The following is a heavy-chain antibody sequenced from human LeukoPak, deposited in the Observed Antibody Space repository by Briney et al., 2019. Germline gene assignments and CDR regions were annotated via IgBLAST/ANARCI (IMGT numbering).Heavy chain of an antibody. CDR2: IYHSGTT. CDR1: GPFHTHFY. J-gene: IGHJ6*03. Sequence: PSDTLSLLCTVCGPFHTHFYWMWVRRPPGKALEWIRYIYHSGTTNFNTSLQGRVPKVLDTSKNQLSLRLSTVTAADTAVYFCASLKVSVVLGAISYYLDVWGKGTTVTVSS. V-gene: IGHV4-59*08. CDR3: ASLKVSVVLGAISYYLDV. D-gene: IGHD4/OR15-4a*01.